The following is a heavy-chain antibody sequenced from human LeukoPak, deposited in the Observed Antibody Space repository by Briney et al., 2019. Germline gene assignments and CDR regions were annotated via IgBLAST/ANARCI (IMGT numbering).Heavy chain of an antibody. CDR3: NVRWRPNSDY. CDR1: GFTFSTFW. Sequence: SGGSLRLSCAASGFTFSTFWMHWVRQTPGKGLVWVSRISNDGSTTHYADSVKGRLTISRDNAKNTLFLHMNSLRAEDTAVYYCNVRWRPNSDYWGQGTLVTVSS. CDR2: ISNDGSTT. V-gene: IGHV3-74*01. D-gene: IGHD5-24*01. J-gene: IGHJ4*02.